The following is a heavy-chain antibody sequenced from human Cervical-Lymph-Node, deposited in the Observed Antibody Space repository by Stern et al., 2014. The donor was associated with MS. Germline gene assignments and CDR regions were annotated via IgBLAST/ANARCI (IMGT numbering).Heavy chain of an antibody. D-gene: IGHD1-26*01. CDR3: ATTRWDLFTWNWFDP. V-gene: IGHV4-61*02. CDR2: IHDSGSP. Sequence: QVQLVESGPGLVKPSQTLSLTCTVSGGSISSSGYYWSWIRQPADKGLEWIGRIHDSGSPYYNPSLKSPVTISMDTAKNQFSSQLTSVTAADTAVYYCATTRWDLFTWNWFDPWGQGTLVTVSS. J-gene: IGHJ5*02. CDR1: GGSISSSGYY.